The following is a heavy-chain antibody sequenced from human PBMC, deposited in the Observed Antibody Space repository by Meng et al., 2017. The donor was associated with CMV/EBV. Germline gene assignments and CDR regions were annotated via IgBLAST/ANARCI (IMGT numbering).Heavy chain of an antibody. V-gene: IGHV1-8*01. CDR2: MNPNSGNT. J-gene: IGHJ6*02. CDR3: AINDYSNYYYYGMDV. Sequence: ASVKVSCKASGYTFTSYDINWVRQATGQGLEWMGWMNPNSGNTGYAQKFQGRVTMTRNTSISTVYMELSSLRSEDTAVYYCAINDYSNYYYYGMDVWGQGTTVTVSS. D-gene: IGHD4-11*01. CDR1: GYTFTSYD.